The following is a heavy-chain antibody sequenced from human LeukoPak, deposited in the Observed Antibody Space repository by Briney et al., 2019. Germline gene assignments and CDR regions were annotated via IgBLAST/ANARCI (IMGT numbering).Heavy chain of an antibody. CDR2: IIPILGIA. CDR3: ARDHVVDTAMMN. D-gene: IGHD5-18*01. V-gene: IGHV1-69*04. CDR1: GGTFSSYA. J-gene: IGHJ4*02. Sequence: SVKVSCKASGGTFSSYAISWVRQAPGQGLEWMGRIIPILGIANYVQKFQGRVTITADKSTSTAYMELSSLRSEDTAVCYCARDHVVDTAMMNWGQGTLVTVSS.